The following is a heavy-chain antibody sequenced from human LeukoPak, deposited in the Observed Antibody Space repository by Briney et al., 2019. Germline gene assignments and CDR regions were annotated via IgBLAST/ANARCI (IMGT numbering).Heavy chain of an antibody. CDR1: GGSISSSSYY. D-gene: IGHD6-19*01. Sequence: SETLSLTCTVSGGSISSSSYYWGWIRQPPGKGLEWIGSIYYSGSTNYNPSLKSRVTMSVDTSKYQFSLNLSSVTAADTAVYYCARGEHSSGWYYFDYWGQGTLVTVSS. CDR2: IYYSGST. V-gene: IGHV4-39*07. CDR3: ARGEHSSGWYYFDY. J-gene: IGHJ4*02.